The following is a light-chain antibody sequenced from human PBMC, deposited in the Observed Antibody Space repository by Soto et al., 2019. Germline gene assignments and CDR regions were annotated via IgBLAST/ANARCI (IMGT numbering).Light chain of an antibody. CDR2: GAS. CDR3: QQYLNWPLT. CDR1: QSVGGN. Sequence: EVVMTQSPATLSVSPGERATLSCRASQSVGGNLAWYQQKPGQAPRLLIYGASTRATGIPARFSGSGSGTEFTLTISSLQSEDFAVYCCQQYLNWPLTFGGGTKVEIK. V-gene: IGKV3-15*01. J-gene: IGKJ4*01.